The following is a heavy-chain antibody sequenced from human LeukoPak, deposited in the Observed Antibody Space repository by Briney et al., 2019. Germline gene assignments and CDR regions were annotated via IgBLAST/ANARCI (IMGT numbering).Heavy chain of an antibody. CDR2: ISSNGGST. J-gene: IGHJ4*02. D-gene: IGHD4-17*01. Sequence: GGSLRLSCSASGFTFSSYAMHWVRQAPGKGLEYVSAISSNGGSTYYADSVKGRFTISRDNSKNTLYLQMSSLRAVDTAVYYCVKGTTEPPYYFDYWGQGTLVTVSS. CDR3: VKGTTEPPYYFDY. V-gene: IGHV3-64D*06. CDR1: GFTFSSYA.